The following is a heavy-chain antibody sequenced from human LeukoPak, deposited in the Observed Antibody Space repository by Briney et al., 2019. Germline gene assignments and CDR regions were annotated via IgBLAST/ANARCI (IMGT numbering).Heavy chain of an antibody. CDR3: ARDPHHGALDI. CDR2: MNPDGSAK. J-gene: IGHJ3*02. D-gene: IGHD4-17*01. V-gene: IGHV3-7*01. CDR1: GFTFSGSW. Sequence: GGSLRLSCAASGFTFSGSWISWVRQAPGKGLEWVANMNPDGSAKFYVDSVKGRFTISRDNARNSLSMLMDSLRDEDTAVYSCARDPHHGALDIWGQGTLVTVSS.